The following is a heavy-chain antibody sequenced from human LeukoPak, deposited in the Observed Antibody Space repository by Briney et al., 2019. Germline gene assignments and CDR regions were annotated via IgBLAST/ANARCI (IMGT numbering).Heavy chain of an antibody. CDR3: AKVNRGFGELLPYYFDY. J-gene: IGHJ4*02. V-gene: IGHV3-9*01. CDR2: ISWNSGSI. D-gene: IGHD3-10*01. Sequence: GGSLRLSCAASGFTFDDYAMHWVRQAPGKGLEWVSGISWNSGSIGYADSVKGRFTISRDNAKNSLYLQMNSLRAEDTALYYCAKVNRGFGELLPYYFDYWGQGTLVTVSS. CDR1: GFTFDDYA.